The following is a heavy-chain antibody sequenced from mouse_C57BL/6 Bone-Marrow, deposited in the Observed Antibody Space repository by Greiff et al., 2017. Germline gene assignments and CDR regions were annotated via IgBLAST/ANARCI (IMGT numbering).Heavy chain of an antibody. Sequence: EVQLVESGGGLVKPGGSLKLSCAASGFTFSSYTMSWVRQTPEKRLEWVATISGGGGNTYYPDSGKGRFTISRDNAKNTLYLQMSSLRSEDTALYYCARRPYYFYYAMDYWGQGTSVTVSS. CDR2: ISGGGGNT. D-gene: IGHD1-1*02. V-gene: IGHV5-9*01. CDR1: GFTFSSYT. J-gene: IGHJ4*01. CDR3: ARRPYYFYYAMDY.